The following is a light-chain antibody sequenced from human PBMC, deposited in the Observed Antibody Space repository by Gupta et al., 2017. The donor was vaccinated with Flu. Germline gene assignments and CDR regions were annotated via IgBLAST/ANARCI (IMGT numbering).Light chain of an antibody. Sequence: RVTISWSGSSSNIGSEPVSWYQQLPGTAPKLLIYNSNPRLSGDPDRFSGSKSVTSASLAISGLHSGDEAAYYCGGCYDSLNCWLFGGGTMLNVL. CDR2: NSN. V-gene: IGLV1-44*01. CDR3: GGCYDSLNCWL. J-gene: IGLJ3*02. CDR1: SSNIGSEP.